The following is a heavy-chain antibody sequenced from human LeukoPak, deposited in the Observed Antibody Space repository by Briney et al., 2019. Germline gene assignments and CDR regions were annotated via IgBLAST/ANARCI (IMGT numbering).Heavy chain of an antibody. CDR2: ISRSGDTL. J-gene: IGHJ6*02. V-gene: IGHV3-11*01. CDR3: AREVVIFPDYYYYGMDV. CDR1: GFTFRDYY. Sequence: GGSLRLSCAASGFTFRDYYMTWIRQAPGKGLEWISYISRSGDTLYYADSVEGQFTISRDNAKNSLYLQMNSLRAEDTAVYCCAREVVIFPDYYYYGMDVWGQGTTVTVSS. D-gene: IGHD3-9*01.